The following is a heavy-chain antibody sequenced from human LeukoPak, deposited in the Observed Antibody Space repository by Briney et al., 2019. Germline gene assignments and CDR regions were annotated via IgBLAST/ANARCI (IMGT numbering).Heavy chain of an antibody. J-gene: IGHJ4*02. CDR3: AKDRSSTWSLDY. Sequence: GRSLRLSCAASGFTFSSNGMHWVRQAPGKGLGWVAVISYDGSDKYYADSVKGRFTISRDYSKNTLYLQMNSLRVEDTALYYCAKDRSSTWSLDYWGQGTLVTVSS. CDR2: ISYDGSDK. D-gene: IGHD6-13*01. CDR1: GFTFSSNG. V-gene: IGHV3-30*18.